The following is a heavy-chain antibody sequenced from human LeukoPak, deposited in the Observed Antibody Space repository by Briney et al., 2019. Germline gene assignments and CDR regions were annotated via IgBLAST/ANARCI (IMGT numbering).Heavy chain of an antibody. CDR2: IYYSGST. J-gene: IGHJ5*02. CDR3: ARVSISMVRGVIIRYDWFDP. V-gene: IGHV4-59*01. D-gene: IGHD3-10*01. CDR1: GGSISSYY. Sequence: SETLSLTCTVSGGSISSYYWSWIRQPPGKGLEWIGYIYYSGSTSYIPSLTSRGTISLDTSKNKFSLKLSSVTAADTAVSYCARVSISMVRGVIIRYDWFDPWGQGTLVPVSS.